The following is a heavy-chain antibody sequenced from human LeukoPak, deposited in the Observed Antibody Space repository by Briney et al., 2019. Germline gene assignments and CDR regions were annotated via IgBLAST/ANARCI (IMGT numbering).Heavy chain of an antibody. V-gene: IGHV3-7*01. J-gene: IGHJ5*02. CDR3: ARSANPGVHEFDP. Sequence: GGSLRLSCAASGFTVSSNYMSWVRQAPGKGLEWVANIKQDESEKYYVDSVKGRFTISRDNAKNSVYLQMNSLRDEDTAVYYCARSANPGVHEFDPWGQGTLVTVSS. CDR2: IKQDESEK. D-gene: IGHD6-6*01. CDR1: GFTVSSNY.